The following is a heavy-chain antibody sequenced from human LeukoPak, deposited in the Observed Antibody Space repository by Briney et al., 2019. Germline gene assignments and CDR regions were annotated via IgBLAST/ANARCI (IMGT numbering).Heavy chain of an antibody. CDR2: ISSSGSTI. D-gene: IGHD6-13*01. CDR1: GFTFSSYE. V-gene: IGHV3-48*03. J-gene: IGHJ4*02. Sequence: GGSLRHSCAASGFTFSSYEMNWVRQAPGKGLEWVSYISSSGSTIYYADSVKGRFTISRDNAKNSLYLQMNSLRAEDTAIYYCAKSFGPVIAAAGTGADWGQGTLVTVSS. CDR3: AKSFGPVIAAAGTGAD.